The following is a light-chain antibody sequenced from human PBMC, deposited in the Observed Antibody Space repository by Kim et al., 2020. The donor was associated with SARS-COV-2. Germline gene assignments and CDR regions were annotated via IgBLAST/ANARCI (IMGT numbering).Light chain of an antibody. CDR2: AIS. CDR1: QSVSSSY. V-gene: IGKV3-20*01. Sequence: EIVLTQSPGTLSLSPGERASLSCRAGQSVSSSYLAWYQQKPGQAPRLLIYAISTSGSGTDFTLTISRLEPEDFAVYYCQQYGNSPWTFGQGTKVDIK. J-gene: IGKJ1*01. CDR3: QQYGNSPWT.